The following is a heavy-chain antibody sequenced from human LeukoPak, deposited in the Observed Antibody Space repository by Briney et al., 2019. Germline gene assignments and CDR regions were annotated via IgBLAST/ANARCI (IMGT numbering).Heavy chain of an antibody. D-gene: IGHD7-27*01. Sequence: SQTLSLTCTVSGGSISSGDYYWSWIRQHPGKGLEWIGYAYYSGSTHYNPSLKGRVTISVDTSKNQFSLKLSSVTAADTAVYYCARGGQLGIAVDYWGQGTLVTVSS. CDR3: ARGGQLGIAVDY. J-gene: IGHJ4*02. CDR1: GGSISSGDYY. V-gene: IGHV4-31*03. CDR2: AYYSGST.